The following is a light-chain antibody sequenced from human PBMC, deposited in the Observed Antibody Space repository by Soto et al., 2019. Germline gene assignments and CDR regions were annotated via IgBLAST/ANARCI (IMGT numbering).Light chain of an antibody. CDR2: AAS. CDR3: QQYYSYPGT. Sequence: IQMAPSPSTLSASVGNRVTITFRASQGISSYLAWYQQKPGKAPKLLIYAASTLQSGVPSRFSGSGSGTDFTLTISCLQSEDFATYYCQQYYSYPGTFGQGTKVDIK. V-gene: IGKV1-8*01. CDR1: QGISSY. J-gene: IGKJ1*01.